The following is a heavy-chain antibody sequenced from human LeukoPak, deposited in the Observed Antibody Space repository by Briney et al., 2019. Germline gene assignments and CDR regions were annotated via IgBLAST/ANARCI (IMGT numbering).Heavy chain of an antibody. J-gene: IGHJ3*02. D-gene: IGHD6-13*01. CDR1: GFSFSSYW. CDR2: IKRDGSEK. CDR3: ARRAAAGHLDGFDI. Sequence: PGGSLRLSCAASGFSFSSYWMNWVRQAPGKGLERVANIKRDGSEKYYVDPVKGRFTISRDNAKNSLYLQMNSLRAEDTAVYYCARRAAAGHLDGFDIWGQGTLITVSS. V-gene: IGHV3-7*02.